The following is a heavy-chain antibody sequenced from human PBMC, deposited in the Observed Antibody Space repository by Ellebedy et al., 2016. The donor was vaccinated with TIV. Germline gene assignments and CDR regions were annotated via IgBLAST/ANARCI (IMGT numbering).Heavy chain of an antibody. CDR3: ARGDKGLDV. J-gene: IGHJ6*02. CDR1: GYTVTGYY. Sequence: AASVKVSCKASGYTVTGYYIHWVRQAPGQGLEWMGRINPNNGDTNYAQKFQGRVTKTRDTSINTVYMEVRRLRSDDTAVYYCARGDKGLDVWGQGTTVTVSS. V-gene: IGHV1-2*02. CDR2: INPNNGDT. D-gene: IGHD2-21*01.